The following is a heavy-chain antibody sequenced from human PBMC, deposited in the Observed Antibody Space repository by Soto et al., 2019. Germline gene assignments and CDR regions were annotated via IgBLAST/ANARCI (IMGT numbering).Heavy chain of an antibody. V-gene: IGHV4-39*01. Sequence: PSETLSLTCSLSGGSINSSDHFWGWIRPTPGKGLEWIGSVYYTETTYYNPALKNPFTITVETSRNTFSLKVNSVTAADTGIYYWARQRVLSTNMFITSFDPWGQGTLVTVSS. CDR2: VYYTETT. CDR1: GGSINSSDHF. D-gene: IGHD3-10*02. J-gene: IGHJ5*02. CDR3: ARQRVLSTNMFITSFDP.